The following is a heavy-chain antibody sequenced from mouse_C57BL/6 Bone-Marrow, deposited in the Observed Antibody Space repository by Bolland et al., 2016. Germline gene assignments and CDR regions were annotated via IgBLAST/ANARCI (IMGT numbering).Heavy chain of an antibody. Sequence: SDNYATHYAESVKGRFTISRDDSKSSVYLQMNNLRAEDTGIYYCTGEVITTVVAVDYWGQGTLV. J-gene: IGHJ3*01. V-gene: IGHV6-3*01. CDR2: SDNYAT. D-gene: IGHD1-1*01. CDR3: TGEVITTVVAVDY.